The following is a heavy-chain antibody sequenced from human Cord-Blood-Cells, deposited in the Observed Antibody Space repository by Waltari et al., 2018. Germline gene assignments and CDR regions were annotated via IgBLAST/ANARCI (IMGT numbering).Heavy chain of an antibody. CDR2: INHSGIT. V-gene: IGHV4-34*01. CDR1: GGSVSGYN. D-gene: IGHD6-13*01. CDR3: ARGAGYSTSGGWFDP. J-gene: IGHJ5*02. Sequence: QVPLQQWGAGLWTPSETLSLSCAVNGGSVSGYNWSWLRQPPGKGLEGIGEINHSGITNYSPSLKSRVTIAVDTSKNQFSLKLSSGTAADTAVYYCARGAGYSTSGGWFDPWGQGTLVTVSS.